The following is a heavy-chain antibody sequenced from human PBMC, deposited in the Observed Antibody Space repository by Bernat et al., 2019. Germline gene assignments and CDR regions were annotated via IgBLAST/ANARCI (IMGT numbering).Heavy chain of an antibody. V-gene: IGHV1-69*06. CDR3: ARARGERADGLGERLGY. J-gene: IGHJ4*02. D-gene: IGHD3-16*01. Sequence: QVQLVQSGAEVKKPGSSVKVSCKASGGTFSSYAISWVRQAPGQGLEWMGGIIPIFGTANYAQKFQGRVTITADKSTSTAYMELSSLRSEDTAVYYCARARGERADGLGERLGYWGQGTLVTVSS. CDR2: IIPIFGTA. CDR1: GGTFSSYA.